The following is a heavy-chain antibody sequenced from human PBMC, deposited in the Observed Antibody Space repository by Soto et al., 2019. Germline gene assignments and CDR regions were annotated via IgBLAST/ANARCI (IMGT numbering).Heavy chain of an antibody. V-gene: IGHV4-59*01. CDR1: GGSISSYY. CDR3: ARMWNPQTYYYYYGMDV. D-gene: IGHD1-1*01. Sequence: QVQLQESGPGLVKPSETLSLTCTVSGGSISSYYWSWIRQPPGKGLEWIGYIYYSGSTNYNPSLKSRVTISVDTSKNQFSLKLSSVTAADTAVYYCARMWNPQTYYYYYGMDVWGQGTTVTVSS. CDR2: IYYSGST. J-gene: IGHJ6*02.